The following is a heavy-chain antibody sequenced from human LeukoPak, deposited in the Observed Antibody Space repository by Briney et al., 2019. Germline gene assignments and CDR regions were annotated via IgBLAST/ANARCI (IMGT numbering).Heavy chain of an antibody. CDR1: GYTFTCYY. J-gene: IGHJ5*02. D-gene: IGHD3-22*01. V-gene: IGHV1-2*02. CDR3: ARVHYYDSSGYTRSTNGFDP. CDR2: INPNSGGT. Sequence: ASVKVSCKASGYTFTCYYMHWVRQASGQGLEWMGWINPNSGGTNYAQKFQGRVTMTSDTSISTAYMELSRLRSDDTAVYYCARVHYYDSSGYTRSTNGFDPWGQGTPVTGPS.